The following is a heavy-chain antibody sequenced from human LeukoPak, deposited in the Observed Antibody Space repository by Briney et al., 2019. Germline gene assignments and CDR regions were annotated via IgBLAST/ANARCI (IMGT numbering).Heavy chain of an antibody. D-gene: IGHD3-3*01. CDR3: ARGSVRFLEWSPFDY. CDR2: IYYSGST. CDR1: GGSISSYY. J-gene: IGHJ4*02. Sequence: PSETLSLTCTVSGGSISSYYWSWIRQPPGKGLEWIGYIYYSGSTNYNPSLKGRVTISVDTSKNQFSLKLSSVTAADTAVYYCARGSVRFLEWSPFDYWGQGTLVTVSS. V-gene: IGHV4-59*01.